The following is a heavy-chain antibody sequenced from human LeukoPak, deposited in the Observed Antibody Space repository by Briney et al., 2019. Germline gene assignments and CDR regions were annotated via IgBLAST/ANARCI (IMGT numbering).Heavy chain of an antibody. CDR1: GFNFIDYS. Sequence: GGSLRLSCAASGFNFIDYSMNWVRQAPGKGLEWISYIGISSGNTKYADSVKGRFTISRDKARNSLYLQMNSLRVEDTAMYYCARDHRYAFDNWGRGTLVTVS. CDR3: ARDHRYAFDN. CDR2: IGISSGNT. D-gene: IGHD5-12*01. J-gene: IGHJ4*01. V-gene: IGHV3-48*01.